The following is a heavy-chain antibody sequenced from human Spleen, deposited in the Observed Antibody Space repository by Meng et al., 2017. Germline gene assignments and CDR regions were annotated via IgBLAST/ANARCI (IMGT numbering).Heavy chain of an antibody. CDR1: GDSISSSNYY. D-gene: IGHD6-19*01. V-gene: IGHV4-39*01. CDR2: IGHSGIT. CDR3: VRSSGWVRTGFDP. Sequence: QLQLQESGPGLVRPSETLSLICTVSGDSISSSNYYWGWICQPPGKGLEWIGSIGHSGITYYTPSLESRVTVSIDTSKSQFSLKLTSVTAADTAVYYCVRSSGWVRTGFDPWGQGTLVTVSS. J-gene: IGHJ5*02.